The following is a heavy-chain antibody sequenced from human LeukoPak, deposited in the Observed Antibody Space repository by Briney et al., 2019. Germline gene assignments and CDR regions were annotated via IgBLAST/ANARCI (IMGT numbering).Heavy chain of an antibody. Sequence: SETLSLTCTVSGGSISSYYWGWIRQAPGKGLEWIGSIDCRGSTHHNPSLKSRVTISVDTSENQFSVRMSSVTAADTAVYYCARHTGFCSGGRCYLPNFDSWGQGTLVTVSS. J-gene: IGHJ4*02. CDR1: GGSISSYY. V-gene: IGHV4-39*01. CDR2: IDCRGST. D-gene: IGHD2-15*01. CDR3: ARHTGFCSGGRCYLPNFDS.